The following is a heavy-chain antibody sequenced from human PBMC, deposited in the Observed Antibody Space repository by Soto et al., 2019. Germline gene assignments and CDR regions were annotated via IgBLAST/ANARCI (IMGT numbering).Heavy chain of an antibody. V-gene: IGHV3-23*01. D-gene: IGHD2-15*01. Sequence: GGSLRLSCAASGFTFSSYAMSWVRQAPGKGLEWVSAISGSGGSTYYADSVKGRFTISRDNSKNTLYLQMNSLRAEDTAVYYCAKGGRERRVVAATSRRGTIDYWGQGTLVTVSS. CDR2: ISGSGGST. CDR3: AKGGRERRVVAATSRRGTIDY. J-gene: IGHJ4*02. CDR1: GFTFSSYA.